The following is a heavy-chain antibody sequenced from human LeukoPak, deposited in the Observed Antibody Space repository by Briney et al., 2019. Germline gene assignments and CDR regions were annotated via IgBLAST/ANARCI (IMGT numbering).Heavy chain of an antibody. V-gene: IGHV3-48*03. CDR3: AKSRLSGINDAFDI. CDR1: GFTFSSYE. CDR2: ISSSGSTI. Sequence: GGSLRLSCAASGFTFSSYEMNWVRQAPGKGLEWVSYISSSGSTIYYADSVKGRFTISGDNSKNTLYLQTNSLRAEDTAVYYCAKSRLSGINDAFDIWGQGTLVTVSS. D-gene: IGHD3-3*01. J-gene: IGHJ3*02.